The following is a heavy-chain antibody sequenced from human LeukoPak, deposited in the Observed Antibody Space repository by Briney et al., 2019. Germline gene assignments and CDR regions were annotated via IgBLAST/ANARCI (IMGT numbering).Heavy chain of an antibody. V-gene: IGHV1-69*05. D-gene: IGHD6-13*01. CDR1: GGTFSSYA. CDR3: ARAGYSSSWYSSENWFDP. CDR2: IIPIFGTA. J-gene: IGHJ5*02. Sequence: SVKVSCKASGGTFSSYAISWVRQAPGQGLEWMGGIIPIFGTANYAQKFQGRVTITTDESTSTPYMELSSLRSEDTAVYYCARAGYSSSWYSSENWFDPWGQGTLVTVSS.